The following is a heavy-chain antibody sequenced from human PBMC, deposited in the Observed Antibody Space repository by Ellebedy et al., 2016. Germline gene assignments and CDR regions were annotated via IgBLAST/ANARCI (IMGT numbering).Heavy chain of an antibody. CDR1: GFTFRNYG. Sequence: GGSLRLSXTASGFTFRNYGMHWVRQAPGKGLEWVAFISYYGSNEYSTDSVKGRFTISRDNSKNTLFLQMNSLRAEDTAVYYCAKETLGYSGIFDYWGQGTLVITVSS. D-gene: IGHD5-12*01. V-gene: IGHV3-30*18. J-gene: IGHJ4*02. CDR2: ISYYGSNE. CDR3: AKETLGYSGIFDY.